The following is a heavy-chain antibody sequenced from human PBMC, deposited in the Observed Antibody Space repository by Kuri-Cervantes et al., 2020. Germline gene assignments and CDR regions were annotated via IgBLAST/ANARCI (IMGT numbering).Heavy chain of an antibody. CDR1: GFTFSSYW. D-gene: IGHD3-3*01. CDR3: ARIPTYYDFWSVTTLYYYYMDV. J-gene: IGHJ6*03. V-gene: IGHV3-7*01. Sequence: GGSLRLSCAASGFTFSSYWMSWVRQAPGKGLEWVANIKQDGSEKYYVDSVKGRFTISRDNAKNSLYLQMNSLRAEDTAVYYCARIPTYYDFWSVTTLYYYYMDVWGKGTTVTVSS. CDR2: IKQDGSEK.